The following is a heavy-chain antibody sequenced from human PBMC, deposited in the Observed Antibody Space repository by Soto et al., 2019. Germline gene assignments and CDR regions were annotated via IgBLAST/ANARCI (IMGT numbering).Heavy chain of an antibody. CDR2: ISGSGGST. D-gene: IGHD3-10*01. V-gene: IGHV3-23*01. CDR3: AKDFSRAWWVYGSGSPDLGNFDY. Sequence: GGSLRLSCAASGFTFSSYAMSWVRQAPGKGLEWVSAISGSGGSTYYADSVKGRFTISRDNSKNTLYLQMNSLRAEDTAVYYCAKDFSRAWWVYGSGSPDLGNFDYWGQGTLVTVSS. CDR1: GFTFSSYA. J-gene: IGHJ4*02.